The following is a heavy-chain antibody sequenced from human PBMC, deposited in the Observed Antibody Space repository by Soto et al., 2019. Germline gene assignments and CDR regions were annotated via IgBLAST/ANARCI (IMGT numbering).Heavy chain of an antibody. CDR3: ARELQRTGWADC. CDR2: IHYTGST. CDR1: GGSIGSSDYD. D-gene: IGHD6-19*01. J-gene: IGHJ4*02. V-gene: IGHV4-31*03. Sequence: QVLLQESGPGLVKPSETLSLTCSVYGGSIGSSDYDWSWIRQHPETGLEWIGYIHYTGSTLSNPSLKSRVNISVDTSKNQFSLKLSSVAAADTAVYYCARELQRTGWADCWGQGTLVTVTS.